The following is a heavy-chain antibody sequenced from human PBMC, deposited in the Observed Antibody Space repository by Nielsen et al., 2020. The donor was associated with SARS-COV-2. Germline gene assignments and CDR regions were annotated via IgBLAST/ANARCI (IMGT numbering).Heavy chain of an antibody. V-gene: IGHV3-23*01. D-gene: IGHD6-19*01. J-gene: IGHJ6*02. CDR3: AKEEKDSSGWSPHNYYYGMDV. Sequence: LTCAASGFTFSSYAMSWVRQAPGKGLEWVSAISGSGGSTYYADSVKGRFTISRDNSKNTLYLQMNSLRAEDTAVYYCAKEEKDSSGWSPHNYYYGMDVWGQGTTVTVSS. CDR2: ISGSGGST. CDR1: GFTFSSYA.